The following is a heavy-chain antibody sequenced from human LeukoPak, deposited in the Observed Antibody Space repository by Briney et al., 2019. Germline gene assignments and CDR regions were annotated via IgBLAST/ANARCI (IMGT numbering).Heavy chain of an antibody. CDR1: GFTFSSYA. V-gene: IGHV3-23*01. CDR3: TRDAGTRLKYSFGYGDY. CDR2: ISGSGDNT. D-gene: IGHD5-18*01. Sequence: PGGSLRLSCAASGFTFSSYAINWVRQAPGKGLEWVSEISGSGDNTYYADSVKGRFTISRDNAKNSLYLQMNSLRVEDTAVYYCTRDAGTRLKYSFGYGDYWGQGALVTVSS. J-gene: IGHJ4*02.